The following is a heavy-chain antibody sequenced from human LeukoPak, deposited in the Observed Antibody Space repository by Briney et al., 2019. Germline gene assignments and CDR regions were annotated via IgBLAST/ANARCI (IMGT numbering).Heavy chain of an antibody. CDR1: GFTFSTYS. V-gene: IGHV3-23*01. D-gene: IGHD6-19*01. CDR2: IYGNGERT. Sequence: PGGSLRLSCVASGFTFSTYSMTWVRQAPGKGLEWVSSIYGNGERTFYADSVKGRFTIFRDNSMNTLYLEMLGLRPEDTAVYYCAKDVVPDSGWDLDYWGQGTLVTVSS. J-gene: IGHJ4*02. CDR3: AKDVVPDSGWDLDY.